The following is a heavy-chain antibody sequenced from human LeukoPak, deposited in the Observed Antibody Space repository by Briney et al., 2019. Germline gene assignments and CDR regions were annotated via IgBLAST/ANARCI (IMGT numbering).Heavy chain of an antibody. CDR1: GGSISSFY. Sequence: SETLSLTCTVSGGSISSFYWSWIRQPPGKGLEWIGYIYYSGSTNYNPSLKSRVTISVDTSKNQFSLKLSSVTAADTAVYYCARTSTRLDAFDIWGQGTMDTVSS. V-gene: IGHV4-59*01. D-gene: IGHD1-1*01. J-gene: IGHJ3*02. CDR3: ARTSTRLDAFDI. CDR2: IYYSGST.